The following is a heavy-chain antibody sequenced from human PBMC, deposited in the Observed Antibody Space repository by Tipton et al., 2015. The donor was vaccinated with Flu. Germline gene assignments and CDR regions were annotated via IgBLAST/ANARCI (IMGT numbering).Heavy chain of an antibody. J-gene: IGHJ6*02. Sequence: SLRLSCAASGFTFSTYDIHWVRQVTGKGLEWVSAIGSAGDTYYSDPVKGRFTVSRDNAKNSLYLQMNSLRAGDTAVYFCARGPLPDSNWYNGMDVWGQGTTVTVSS. CDR2: IGSAGDT. CDR3: ARGPLPDSNWYNGMDV. D-gene: IGHD6-13*01. V-gene: IGHV3-13*01. CDR1: GFTFSTYD.